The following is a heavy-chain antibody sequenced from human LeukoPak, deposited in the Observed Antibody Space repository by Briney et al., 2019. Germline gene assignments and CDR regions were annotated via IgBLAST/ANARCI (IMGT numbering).Heavy chain of an antibody. J-gene: IGHJ6*02. CDR2: TRNKANSYTT. V-gene: IGHV3-72*01. Sequence: GGSLRLSCAASGFTFSDHYMDWVRQAPGKGLEWVGRTRNKANSYTTEYAASVKGRFTISRDDSKNSLYLQMNSLKTEDTAVYYCARSGARVRGVIDSPYYYYGMDVWGQGTTVTVSS. CDR1: GFTFSDHY. CDR3: ARSGARVRGVIDSPYYYYGMDV. D-gene: IGHD3-10*01.